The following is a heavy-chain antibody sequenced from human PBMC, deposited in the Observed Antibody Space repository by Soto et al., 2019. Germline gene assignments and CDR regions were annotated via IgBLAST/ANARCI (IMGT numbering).Heavy chain of an antibody. Sequence: GSLRLSCAASRFTFSSYAMSWVSQAPGKGLEWVSAISGSGGGTYYADSVKGRFTISRDNSKNTLYLQVNSLRAEDTAVYYCAKTAWTTVITPFDYWGQGTLVTVSS. CDR1: RFTFSSYA. D-gene: IGHD4-17*01. CDR3: AKTAWTTVITPFDY. J-gene: IGHJ4*02. V-gene: IGHV3-23*01. CDR2: ISGSGGGT.